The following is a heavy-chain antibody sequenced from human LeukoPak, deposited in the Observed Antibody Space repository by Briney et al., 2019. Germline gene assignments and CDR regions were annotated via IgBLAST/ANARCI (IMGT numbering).Heavy chain of an antibody. CDR2: INPNTGGT. CDR1: GYTFTSYG. J-gene: IGHJ4*02. V-gene: IGHV1-2*02. Sequence: ASVKVSCKASGYTFTSYGISWLRQAPGQGLQWMGWINPNTGGTNYAQKFQGRVTMTRDTSISTAYMELSRLRSDDTAVYYCASGDYGDPPLNYWGQGTLVTVSS. CDR3: ASGDYGDPPLNY. D-gene: IGHD4/OR15-4a*01.